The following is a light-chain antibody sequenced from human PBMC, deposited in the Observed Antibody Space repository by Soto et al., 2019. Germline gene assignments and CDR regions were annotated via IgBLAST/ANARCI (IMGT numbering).Light chain of an antibody. J-gene: IGLJ1*01. CDR2: AVS. Sequence: QSVLTQPASVSGSPGQSFTISCTGTSSDVGNYNFVSWYQQHPGKAPKLMIYAVSNRPSGVSIRFSGSKSGNTASLTISGLQAEDEADYYCSSYSSTSTYVFGAGTKVTVL. CDR3: SSYSSTSTYV. CDR1: SSDVGNYNF. V-gene: IGLV2-14*01.